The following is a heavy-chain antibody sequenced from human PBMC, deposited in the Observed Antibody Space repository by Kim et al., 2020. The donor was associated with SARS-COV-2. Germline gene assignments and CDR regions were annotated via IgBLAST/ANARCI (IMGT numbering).Heavy chain of an antibody. Sequence: ASVKVSCKVSGYTLTELSMHWVRQAPGKGLEWMGGFDPEDGETIYAQKFQGRVTMTEDTSTDTAYMELSSLRSEDTAVYYCATVGGYSGYNLYYGMDVWGQGTTVTVSS. CDR3: ATVGGYSGYNLYYGMDV. CDR2: FDPEDGET. CDR1: GYTLTELS. J-gene: IGHJ6*02. D-gene: IGHD5-12*01. V-gene: IGHV1-24*01.